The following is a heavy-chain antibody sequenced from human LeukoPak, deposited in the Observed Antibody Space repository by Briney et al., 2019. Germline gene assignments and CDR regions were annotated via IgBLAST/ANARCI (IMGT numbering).Heavy chain of an antibody. CDR2: IYYSGNT. J-gene: IGHJ3*01. Sequence: KASETLSLTCTVSGVTITTYYWSWIRQPPGKGLEWIGYIYYSGNTNYNPSLKSRVTMSVDTSKNQFSLKLSSVTAADTAVYYCARDSRASDVWGQGTVVTVSS. V-gene: IGHV4-59*01. CDR3: ARDSRASDV. CDR1: GVTITTYY.